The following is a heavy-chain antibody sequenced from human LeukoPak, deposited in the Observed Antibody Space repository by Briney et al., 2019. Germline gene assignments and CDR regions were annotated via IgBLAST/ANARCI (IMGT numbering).Heavy chain of an antibody. CDR3: AKARGTVVPPFDY. J-gene: IGHJ4*02. CDR2: ISGSGGST. CDR1: GFTFSSYA. V-gene: IGHV3-23*01. D-gene: IGHD3-22*01. Sequence: PGGSLRLSCAASGFTFSSYAMSWSRQAPGKGLEWVSSISGSGGSTYYADSVKGRFTVSRDNSKNTLYLQMNSLRAEDTAVYYCAKARGTVVPPFDYWGQRTLATVSS.